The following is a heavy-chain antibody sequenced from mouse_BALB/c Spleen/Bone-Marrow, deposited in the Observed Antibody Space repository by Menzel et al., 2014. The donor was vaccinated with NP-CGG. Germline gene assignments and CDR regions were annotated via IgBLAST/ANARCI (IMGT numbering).Heavy chain of an antibody. CDR2: IDPANGNT. CDR3: ARWLPLAY. CDR1: GFNIKDTY. V-gene: IGHV14-3*02. D-gene: IGHD2-2*01. Sequence: EVQLQQSGAELVKPGASVKLSCTASGFNIKDTYMHWVKQRPEQGLEWIGRIDPANGNTKYDPKFQGKATITADTSSNPAYLQLSSLTSEDTAVYYCARWLPLAYWGQGTLVTVSA. J-gene: IGHJ3*01.